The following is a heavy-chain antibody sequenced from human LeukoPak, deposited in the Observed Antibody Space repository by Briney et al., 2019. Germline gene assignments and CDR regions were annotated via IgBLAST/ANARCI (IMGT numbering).Heavy chain of an antibody. V-gene: IGHV4-34*01. CDR2: INHSGST. J-gene: IGHJ3*02. D-gene: IGHD7-27*01. CDR1: GGSFSGYY. CDR3: VRELGDDAFDI. Sequence: MPSETLSLTCAVYGGSFSGYYWSWIRQPPGKGLEWIGEINHSGSTNYNPSLKSRVTISVDTSKNQFSLKLSSVTAADTAVYYCVRELGDDAFDIWGQGTMVTVSS.